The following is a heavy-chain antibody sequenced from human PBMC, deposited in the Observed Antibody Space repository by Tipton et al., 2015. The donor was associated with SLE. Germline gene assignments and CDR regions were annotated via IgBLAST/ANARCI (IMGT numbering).Heavy chain of an antibody. Sequence: TLSLTCTVSGGSISSYYWSWIRQPPGKGLEWIGYIYYSGSTNYNPSPKSRVTISVDTSKNQFSLKLSSVTAADTAVYYCARVLVAIDYYYMDVWGKGTTVTVSS. J-gene: IGHJ6*03. CDR2: IYYSGST. D-gene: IGHD2-21*01. V-gene: IGHV4-59*01. CDR1: GGSISSYY. CDR3: ARVLVAIDYYYMDV.